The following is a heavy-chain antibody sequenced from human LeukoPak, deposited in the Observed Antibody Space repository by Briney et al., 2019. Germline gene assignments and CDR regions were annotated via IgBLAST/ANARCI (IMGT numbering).Heavy chain of an antibody. CDR2: INPNSGGT. J-gene: IGHJ3*02. D-gene: IGHD6-13*01. CDR1: GYTFTGYY. V-gene: IGHV1-2*04. CDR3: ARVAAAASDAFDI. Sequence: ASVKVSCKASGYTFTGYYMHWVRQAPGQGLEWMGWINPNSGGTNYAQKFQSWVTMTRDTSISTAYMELSRLRSDDTAVYYSARVAAAASDAFDIWGQGTMVTVSS.